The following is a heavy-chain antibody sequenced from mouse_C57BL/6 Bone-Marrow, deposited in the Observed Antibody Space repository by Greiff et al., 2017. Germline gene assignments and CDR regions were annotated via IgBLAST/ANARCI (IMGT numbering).Heavy chain of an antibody. CDR1: GFTFSSYA. CDR2: ISDGGSYT. CDR3: ARALITAVSYFDY. D-gene: IGHD1-1*01. Sequence: EVKLVESGGGLVKPGGSLKLSCAASGFTFSSYAMSWVRQTPEKRLEWVATISDGGSYTYSPDNVKGRFTISRDNAKNNLYLQMSHLKSEDTAMYYCARALITAVSYFDYWGQGTTLTVSS. V-gene: IGHV5-4*03. J-gene: IGHJ2*01.